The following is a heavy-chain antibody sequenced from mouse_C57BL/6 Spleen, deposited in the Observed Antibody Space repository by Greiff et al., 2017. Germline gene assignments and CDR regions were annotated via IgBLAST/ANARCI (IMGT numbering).Heavy chain of an antibody. CDR1: GYTFTSYW. V-gene: IGHV1-52*01. D-gene: IGHD3-3*01. J-gene: IGHJ2*01. CDR3: AREGLEGVYYFDY. CDR2: IDPSDSET. Sequence: QVQLQQPGAELVRPGSSVKLSCKASGYTFTSYWMHWVKQRPIQGLEWIGNIDPSDSETHYNQKFKDKATLTVDKSSSTAYMQLSSLTSEDSAVYYCAREGLEGVYYFDYWGQGTTLTVSS.